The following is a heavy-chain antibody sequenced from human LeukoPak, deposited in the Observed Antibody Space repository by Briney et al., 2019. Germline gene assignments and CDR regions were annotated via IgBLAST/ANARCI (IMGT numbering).Heavy chain of an antibody. CDR1: GFTVSSNY. CDR3: ARRTGAGPGEFFLH. D-gene: IGHD6-19*01. V-gene: IGHV3-53*01. Sequence: GGSLRLSCAASGFTVSSNYMSWVRQGPGKGLEWVSAIYSSGSTDYADSVRGRFTIARDTSKNMVYLQMNSLTAEDTAIYYCARRTGAGPGEFFLHWGQGTLVTVSS. CDR2: IYSSGST. J-gene: IGHJ1*01.